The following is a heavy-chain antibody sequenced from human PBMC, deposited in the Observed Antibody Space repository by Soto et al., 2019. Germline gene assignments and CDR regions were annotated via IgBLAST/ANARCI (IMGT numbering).Heavy chain of an antibody. V-gene: IGHV4-59*01. CDR3: ARGVFTSYFDY. D-gene: IGHD6-13*01. CDR1: GESISSYY. Sequence: PSETLSLTCSVSGESISSYYWNWIRQPPGKGLEWIGYIYYIVSTNYNPSLKSRVSISLDTSKNQFSLKLSSVTAADTAVYYCARGVFTSYFDYWGKVTPVPGSS. J-gene: IGHJ4*02. CDR2: IYYIVST.